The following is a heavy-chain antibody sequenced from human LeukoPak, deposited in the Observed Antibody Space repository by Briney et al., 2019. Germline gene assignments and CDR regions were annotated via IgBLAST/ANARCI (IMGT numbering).Heavy chain of an antibody. CDR2: ISYMGDHR. CDR1: GFTFSDCD. J-gene: IGHJ4*02. D-gene: IGHD6-25*01. CDR3: GKAFPPLRVAAAGDY. V-gene: IGHV3-21*06. Sequence: PGESLRLSCTASGFTFSDCDMNWFRQAPGKGLQWVSSISYMGDHRYYADSAKGRFTISRDNAKNSLYLQMDNLRADDPAVYYCGKAFPPLRVAAAGDYWGQGTLVTVSS.